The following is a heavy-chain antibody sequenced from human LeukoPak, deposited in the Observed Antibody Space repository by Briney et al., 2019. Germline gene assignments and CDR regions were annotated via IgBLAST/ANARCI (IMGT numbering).Heavy chain of an antibody. CDR2: IWYDGSNK. CDR1: GFTFSSYG. D-gene: IGHD2/OR15-2a*01. Sequence: GGSLRLSCAASGFTFSSYGMHWVCQAPGKGLEWVALIWYDGSNKYYTDSVKGRLTISRDNSKNTLYLQMNSLRAEDTAVYCCAREGPRGNSQFDYWGQGTLVTVSS. V-gene: IGHV3-33*01. CDR3: AREGPRGNSQFDY. J-gene: IGHJ4*02.